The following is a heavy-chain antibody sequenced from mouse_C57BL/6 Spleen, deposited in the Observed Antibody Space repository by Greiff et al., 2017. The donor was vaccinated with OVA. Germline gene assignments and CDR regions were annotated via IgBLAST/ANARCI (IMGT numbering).Heavy chain of an antibody. V-gene: IGHV1-64*01. CDR1: GYTFTSYW. CDR3: ARDRDSYYYAMDY. CDR2: IHPNSGST. Sequence: QVQLQQPGAELVKPGASVKLSCKASGYTFTSYWMHWVKQRPGQGLEWIGMIHPNSGSTNYNEKFKSKATLTVDKSSSTAYMQLSSLTSEDSAVDYCARDRDSYYYAMDYWGQGTSVTVSS. D-gene: IGHD2-14*01. J-gene: IGHJ4*01.